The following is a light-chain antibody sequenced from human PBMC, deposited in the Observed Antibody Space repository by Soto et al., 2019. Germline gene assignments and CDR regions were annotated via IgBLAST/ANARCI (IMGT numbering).Light chain of an antibody. V-gene: IGLV2-14*01. Sequence: QSALTQPASVSGSPGQSITISCTGTSSDVGGYNYVSWYQQHPGKAPKLMIYEVTNRPSGVSNRFSGSKSGSTASLTISGLPADDEADYYCSSYTSSSTYVFGTGTKLTVL. J-gene: IGLJ1*01. CDR2: EVT. CDR3: SSYTSSSTYV. CDR1: SSDVGGYNY.